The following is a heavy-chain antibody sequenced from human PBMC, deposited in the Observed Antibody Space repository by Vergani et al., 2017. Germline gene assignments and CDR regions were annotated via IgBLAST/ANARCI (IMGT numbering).Heavy chain of an antibody. CDR2: ISVDGGST. CDR3: AKDYYDSSGFIEGDY. D-gene: IGHD3-22*01. CDR1: GFTFDDYA. V-gene: IGHV3-43*02. Sequence: EVQLVESGGGVVQPGGSLRLSCAASGFTFDDYAMHWVRQAPGKGLEWVSLISVDGGSTYYADSVKGRFTISRDNSKNSLYLQMNSLRTEDTALYYCAKDYYDSSGFIEGDYWGQGALVTVSS. J-gene: IGHJ4*02.